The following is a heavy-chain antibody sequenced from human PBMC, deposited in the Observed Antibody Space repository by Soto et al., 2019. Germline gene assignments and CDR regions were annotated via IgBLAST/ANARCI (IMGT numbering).Heavy chain of an antibody. CDR2: ISGSGNTI. J-gene: IGHJ4*02. CDR3: AKVGYDTFGYYLRSFDC. D-gene: IGHD2-2*03. Sequence: WSLRLSCATSGFTFSTNATGWVRQAPGMXLEFVSLISGSGNTIYYADSVKGRFTISRDNSMNTVSLQMNSLRAEDTAVYYCAKVGYDTFGYYLRSFDCWGQGTLVTVSS. V-gene: IGHV3-23*01. CDR1: GFTFSTNA.